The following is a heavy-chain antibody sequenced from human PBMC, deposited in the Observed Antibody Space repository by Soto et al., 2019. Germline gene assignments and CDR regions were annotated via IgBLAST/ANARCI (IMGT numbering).Heavy chain of an antibody. J-gene: IGHJ5*02. CDR3: ATGALDGSHPKIDP. CDR2: INYSGST. Sequence: PSETLSLTCTVSGASVSSGNYYWSWMRQPPRRGLEWIGYINYSGSTNYRPSLKSRGTISIDSTKNQDSLNVTSVTAADTAVYYCATGALDGSHPKIDPWGQGTLVTVSS. CDR1: GASVSSGNYY. V-gene: IGHV4-61*01. D-gene: IGHD1-26*01.